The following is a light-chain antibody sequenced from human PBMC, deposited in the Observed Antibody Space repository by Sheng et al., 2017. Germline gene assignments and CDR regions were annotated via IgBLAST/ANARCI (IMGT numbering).Light chain of an antibody. V-gene: IGLV3-25*03. CDR2: KDS. J-gene: IGLJ2*01. Sequence: SYELTQPPSVSVSPGQTARITCSGDAFPNQYAYWYQQKAVQAPVLMIYKDSERPSGIPERFSGSSSGTTVTLTISGVQAEDEADYYCQSSSVVFGGGTKLTVL. CDR1: AFPNQY. CDR3: QSSSVV.